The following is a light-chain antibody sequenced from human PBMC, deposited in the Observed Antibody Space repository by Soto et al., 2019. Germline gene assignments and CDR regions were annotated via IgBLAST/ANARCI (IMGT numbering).Light chain of an antibody. J-gene: IGLJ2*01. CDR3: AAWDDSLSGRV. V-gene: IGLV1-47*01. CDR1: TSNIGSNY. Sequence: QSVLTQPPSASGTPGQRVTISCSGSTSNIGSNYVYWYQQLPGTAPKLLIYMNNQRPSGVPDRFSGSKSGTSASLAISGLRSEVEADYYCAAWDDSLSGRVFGGGTKLTVL. CDR2: MNN.